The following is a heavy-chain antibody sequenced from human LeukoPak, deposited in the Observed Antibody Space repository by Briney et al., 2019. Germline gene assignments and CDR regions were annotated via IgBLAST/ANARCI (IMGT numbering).Heavy chain of an antibody. Sequence: PGGSLRLSCAASGCTFSSYWLSWVRQAPGKGLEWVANIKQDGSAKYYVDSVMGRITISRDNAKNSLYLQMNSLRAEDTAVYYCARGNGYSGYDWSPLDFDYWGQGTLVTVSS. CDR2: IKQDGSAK. CDR1: GCTFSSYW. V-gene: IGHV3-7*01. J-gene: IGHJ4*02. D-gene: IGHD5-12*01. CDR3: ARGNGYSGYDWSPLDFDY.